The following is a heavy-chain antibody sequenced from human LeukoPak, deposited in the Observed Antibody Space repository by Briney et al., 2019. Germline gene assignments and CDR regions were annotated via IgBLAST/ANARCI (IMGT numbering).Heavy chain of an antibody. D-gene: IGHD3-3*01. V-gene: IGHV4-4*07. CDR3: AREGGFYRPLDY. Sequence: SETLSLTCTVSGGSISSYYWSWIRQPTGKGLDWIGRIYTSGSTNNPSLKSRVTLSVDTSKNQFSLKLSSVTAADTAVYYCAREGGFYRPLDYSGQGTLVTVSS. CDR2: IYTSGST. J-gene: IGHJ4*02. CDR1: GGSISSYY.